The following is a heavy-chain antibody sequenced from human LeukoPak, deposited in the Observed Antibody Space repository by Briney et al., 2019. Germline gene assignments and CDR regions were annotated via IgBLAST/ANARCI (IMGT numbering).Heavy chain of an antibody. CDR1: GFTFSSYA. J-gene: IGHJ1*01. CDR3: ARGLGRGQWLAREYFQH. CDR2: ISYDGSNK. Sequence: PGGSLRLSCAASGFTFSSYAMHWVRQAPGKGLEWVAVISYDGSNKYYADSVKGRFTISRDNSKNTLYLQMNSLRAEDTAVYYCARGLGRGQWLAREYFQHWGQGTLVTVSS. V-gene: IGHV3-30-3*01. D-gene: IGHD6-19*01.